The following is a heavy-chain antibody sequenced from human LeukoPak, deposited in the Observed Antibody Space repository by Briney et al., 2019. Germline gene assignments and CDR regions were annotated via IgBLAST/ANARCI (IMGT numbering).Heavy chain of an antibody. D-gene: IGHD3-10*01. CDR1: GFTFSSYG. Sequence: PGGSLRLSCAASGFTFSSYGMHWVRQAPGEGLEWVANIKQDGSEKYYVDSVKGRFTISRDNAKKSLYLQMNSLRADDTAVYYCARPRRMYGSGSYAFDIWGQGTMVTVSS. J-gene: IGHJ3*02. CDR2: IKQDGSEK. V-gene: IGHV3-7*01. CDR3: ARPRRMYGSGSYAFDI.